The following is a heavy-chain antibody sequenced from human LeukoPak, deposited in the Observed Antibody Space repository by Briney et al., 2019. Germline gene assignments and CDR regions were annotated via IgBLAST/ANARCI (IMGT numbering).Heavy chain of an antibody. CDR2: IRYDGSSK. CDR3: AKDRVGPTKNYFDS. V-gene: IGHV3-30*02. D-gene: IGHD1-26*01. J-gene: IGHJ4*02. CDR1: GFTFSSYG. Sequence: GGSLRLPCTASGFTFSSYGMHWVRQAPGKGLEWVAFIRYDGSSKFYADSVKGRFTISRDSSKNTLYLQMNSLRVEDTAVYYCAKDRVGPTKNYFDSWGQGTLVTVSS.